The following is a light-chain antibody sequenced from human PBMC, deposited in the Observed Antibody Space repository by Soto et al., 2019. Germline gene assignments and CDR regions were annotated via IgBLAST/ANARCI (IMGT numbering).Light chain of an antibody. CDR1: QSISRR. Sequence: DMQITQSPSSLSSSLGDGVTITCLASQSISRRVSWYQQKPGKAPRLLIYAASNLQTGVPSRFSGSGSGTDFTLTISSLQPEDFATYYCQQSHSRVTFGQGTKVDIK. V-gene: IGKV1-39*01. CDR3: QQSHSRVT. J-gene: IGKJ1*01. CDR2: AAS.